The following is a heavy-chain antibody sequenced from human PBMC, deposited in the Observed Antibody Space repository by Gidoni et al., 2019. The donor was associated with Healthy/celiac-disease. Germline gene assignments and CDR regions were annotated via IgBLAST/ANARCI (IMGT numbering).Heavy chain of an antibody. J-gene: IGHJ4*02. V-gene: IGHV4-59*08. CDR2: IYYSGST. Sequence: QVQLQESGPGLVKPSETLSPTGTVSAGSISSYSWSWIRQPPGKGLEWIGYIYYSGSTNYNPSLKSRVTISVDTSKNQFSLKLSSVTAADTAVYYCALHAVTKPLFDYWGQGTLVTVSS. CDR1: AGSISSYS. CDR3: ALHAVTKPLFDY. D-gene: IGHD4-17*01.